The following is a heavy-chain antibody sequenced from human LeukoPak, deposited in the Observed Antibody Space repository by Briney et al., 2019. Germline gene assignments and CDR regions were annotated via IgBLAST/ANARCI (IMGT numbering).Heavy chain of an antibody. CDR2: IWPDGSDK. CDR3: GRWGVNAGLDR. CDR1: GFSFSEYW. V-gene: IGHV3-7*01. J-gene: IGHJ5*02. D-gene: IGHD3-10*01. Sequence: PGGSLRLSCAASGFSFSEYWMAWVRQAPGKGLEWVANIWPDGSDKYHVDSVRGRFTISRDNALYSLNLQMNGLRAEDSGVYYCGRWGVNAGLDRWGQGTLVIVSS.